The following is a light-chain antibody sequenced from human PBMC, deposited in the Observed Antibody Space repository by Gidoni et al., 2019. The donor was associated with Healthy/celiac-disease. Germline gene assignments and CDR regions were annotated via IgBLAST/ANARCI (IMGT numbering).Light chain of an antibody. V-gene: IGKV1-5*03. Sequence: DIQMTQSPSTLSASVGDRVTITCRASQSISSGLAWYQQKPGKAPKLLIYKASSLESGVPSRFSGSGSGTEFTLTIRSLQPDAFATYYCQPYNSYSRTFGPGTKVDIK. CDR1: QSISSG. J-gene: IGKJ3*01. CDR2: KAS. CDR3: QPYNSYSRT.